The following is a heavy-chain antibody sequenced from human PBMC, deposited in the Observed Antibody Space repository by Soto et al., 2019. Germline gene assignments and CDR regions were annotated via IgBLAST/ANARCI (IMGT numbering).Heavy chain of an antibody. CDR1: GFTVSSNY. CDR2: IYSGGST. J-gene: IGHJ4*02. CDR3: AKPLVGATIDY. D-gene: IGHD1-26*01. Sequence: EVQLVESGGGLVQPGGSLRLSCAASGFTVSSNYMSWVRQAPGKGLEWVSVIYSGGSTYYADSVKGRFTISRDNSKNTLYLQMNSLRAEDTAVYYCAKPLVGATIDYWGQGTLVTVSS. V-gene: IGHV3-66*04.